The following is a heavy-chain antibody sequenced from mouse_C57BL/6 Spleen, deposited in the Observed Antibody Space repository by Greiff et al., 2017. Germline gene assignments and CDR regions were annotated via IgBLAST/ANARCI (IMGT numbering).Heavy chain of an antibody. CDR2: IYPGDGDT. CDR1: GYAFSSSW. V-gene: IGHV1-82*01. Sequence: QVQLQQSGPELVKPGASVKISCKASGYAFSSSWMNWVKQRPGKGLEWIGRIYPGDGDTNYNGKFKGKATLSADKSSSTAYMQLSSLTSEDSAVYFCARDPLGYDVDDDAMDYWGQGTSVTVSS. CDR3: ARDPLGYDVDDDAMDY. J-gene: IGHJ4*01. D-gene: IGHD2-2*01.